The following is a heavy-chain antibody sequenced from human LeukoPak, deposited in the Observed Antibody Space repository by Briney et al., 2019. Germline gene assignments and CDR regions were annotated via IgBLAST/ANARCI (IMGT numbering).Heavy chain of an antibody. D-gene: IGHD6-13*01. CDR2: ISSGGDT. CDR3: ARDLSHDSSWNINH. Sequence: GGSLRLSCAASGFTFNTYSMNWARQAPGRGLDWVSLISSGGDTFYADSVQGRFIISRDNSKNTVFLQMNSLRAEDTGVYYCARDLSHDSSWNINHWGQGTLVTVSS. J-gene: IGHJ4*02. CDR1: GFTFNTYS. V-gene: IGHV3-53*01.